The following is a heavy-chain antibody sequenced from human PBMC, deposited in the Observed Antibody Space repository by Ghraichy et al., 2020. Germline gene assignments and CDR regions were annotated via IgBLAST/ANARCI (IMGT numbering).Heavy chain of an antibody. Sequence: SETLSLTCTVSGGSISSYYWSWIRQPPGKGLEWIGYIYYSGSTNYNPSLKSRVTISVDTSKNQFSLKLSSVTAADTAGYYCARGLYYDFWSGYYRILVYVSRNYYYYYIDVWGKGTTVTVSS. V-gene: IGHV4-59*01. CDR2: IYYSGST. CDR1: GGSISSYY. J-gene: IGHJ6*03. CDR3: ARGLYYDFWSGYYRILVYVSRNYYYYYIDV. D-gene: IGHD3-3*01.